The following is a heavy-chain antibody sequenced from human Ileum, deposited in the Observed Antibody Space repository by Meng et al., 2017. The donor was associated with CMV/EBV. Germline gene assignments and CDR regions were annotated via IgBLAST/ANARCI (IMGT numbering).Heavy chain of an antibody. V-gene: IGHV1-69*02. CDR2: IIPILGIA. CDR3: ARLPGGEVREQQNWFDP. CDR1: TFSGYT. J-gene: IGHJ5*02. D-gene: IGHD3-10*01. Sequence: TFSGYTISWVRQAPGRGLEWMGRIIPILGIANYAQKFQGRVTITADKSTSTAYMELSSLRSEDTAVYYCARLPGGEVREQQNWFDPWGQGTLVTVSS.